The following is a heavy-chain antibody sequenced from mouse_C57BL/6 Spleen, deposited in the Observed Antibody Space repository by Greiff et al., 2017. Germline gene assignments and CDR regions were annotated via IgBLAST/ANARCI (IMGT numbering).Heavy chain of an antibody. CDR2: IWSGGST. J-gene: IGHJ4*01. CDR3: ATLTGTGAMDY. Sequence: VMLVESGPGLVQPSQSLSITCTVSGFSLTSYGVHWVRQAPGKGLEWLGVIWSGGSTDYNAAFISSMSISKDNSTSQVFFKMNNLQADDTAIYYCATLTGTGAMDYRGQRTSVTVSS. D-gene: IGHD4-1*01. V-gene: IGHV2-2*01. CDR1: GFSLTSYG.